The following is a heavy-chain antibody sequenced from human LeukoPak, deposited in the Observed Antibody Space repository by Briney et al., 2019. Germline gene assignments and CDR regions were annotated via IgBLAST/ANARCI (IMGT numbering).Heavy chain of an antibody. CDR1: GGSISSSSYY. V-gene: IGHV4-39*01. Sequence: PSETLSLTCTVSGGSISSSSYYWGWIRQPPGKGLEWIGSIYYSGSTYYNPPLKSRVTISVDTSKNQFSLKLRSVTAADTAMYYCARKYCSGGDCYSNYWGQGTLVTVSS. CDR3: ARKYCSGGDCYSNY. D-gene: IGHD2-15*01. CDR2: IYYSGST. J-gene: IGHJ4*02.